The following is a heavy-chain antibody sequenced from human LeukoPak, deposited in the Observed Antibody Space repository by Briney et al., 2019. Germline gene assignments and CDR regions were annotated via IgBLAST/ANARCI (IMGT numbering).Heavy chain of an antibody. D-gene: IGHD5-24*01. CDR1: GYTFSSKY. J-gene: IGHJ4*02. V-gene: IGHV1-2*02. Sequence: GASVKVSCKAFGYTFSSKYMHWVRQAPGQGLEWMGWINPNSGGTNYAQKFQGRVSMTRDTSISTGYMELSRLRSDDTAMYYCARATAWDGYNSWGQGTPVTVSS. CDR3: ARATAWDGYNS. CDR2: INPNSGGT.